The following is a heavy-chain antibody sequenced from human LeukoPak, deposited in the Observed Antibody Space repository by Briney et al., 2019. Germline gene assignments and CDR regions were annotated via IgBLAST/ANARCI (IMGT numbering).Heavy chain of an antibody. D-gene: IGHD6-19*01. CDR1: RFTVCYNY. CDR3: ARESTVAGTIFDF. V-gene: IGHV3-66*01. Sequence: QTGGSLRLSCAASRFTVCYNYMSWVRQAPGKGLEWVSVIYSAGTTYYADSVKGRFTISRDNSKNTLYLQMNSLRAEDTAVYYCARESTVAGTIFDFWGQGTLVTVSS. CDR2: IYSAGTT. J-gene: IGHJ4*02.